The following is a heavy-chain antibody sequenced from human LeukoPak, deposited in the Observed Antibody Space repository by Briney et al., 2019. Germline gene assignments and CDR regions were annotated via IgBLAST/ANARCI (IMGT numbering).Heavy chain of an antibody. J-gene: IGHJ4*02. V-gene: IGHV4-39*07. D-gene: IGHD6-6*01. Sequence: SETLSLTCTVSGGSISSYYWGWIRQPPGKGLECIGSIYYSGRTYYKPSLKSRVTISVDTAKNQFSLKLYSVTAADTAVYYCARIVYSSSTDYWGQGTLVTVSS. CDR1: GGSISSYY. CDR2: IYYSGRT. CDR3: ARIVYSSSTDY.